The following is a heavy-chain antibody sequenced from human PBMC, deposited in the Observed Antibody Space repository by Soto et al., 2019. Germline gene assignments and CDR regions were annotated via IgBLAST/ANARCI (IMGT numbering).Heavy chain of an antibody. CDR2: IIPIFGTA. V-gene: IGHV1-69*12. Sequence: QVQLVQSGAEVKKPGSSVKVSCKASGGTFSSYAISWVRQAPGQGLEWMGGIIPIFGTADYAQKFQGRVTITEYESTSTAYMELSSLRSEDTAVYYCASHYDSSGYYYRGLDYWGQGTLVTVSS. CDR1: GGTFSSYA. J-gene: IGHJ4*02. D-gene: IGHD3-22*01. CDR3: ASHYDSSGYYYRGLDY.